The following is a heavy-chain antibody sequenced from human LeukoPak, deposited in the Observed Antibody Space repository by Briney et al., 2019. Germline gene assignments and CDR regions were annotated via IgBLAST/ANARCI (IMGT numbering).Heavy chain of an antibody. Sequence: ASVKVSCKVSGYTLTELSMYWVRQAPGKGLEWMGGFDPEDGETIYAQKFQGRVTMTEDTSTDTAYMELSSLRSEDTAVYYCAAVTTHSQDFDYWGQGTLVTVSS. CDR2: FDPEDGET. CDR3: AAVTTHSQDFDY. V-gene: IGHV1-24*01. CDR1: GYTLTELS. D-gene: IGHD4-17*01. J-gene: IGHJ4*02.